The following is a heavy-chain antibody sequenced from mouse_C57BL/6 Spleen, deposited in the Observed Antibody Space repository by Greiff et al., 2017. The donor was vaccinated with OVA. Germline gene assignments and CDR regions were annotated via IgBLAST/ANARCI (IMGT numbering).Heavy chain of an antibody. CDR3: ARSRDYGSSWGFAY. Sequence: VQLQQSGPELVKPGASVKMSCKASGYTFTDYNMHWVKQSHGKSLEWIGYINPNNGGTSYNQKFKGKATLTVNKSSSTAYMELRSLTSEDSAVYDCARSRDYGSSWGFAYWGKGTLVTVSA. J-gene: IGHJ3*01. V-gene: IGHV1-22*01. CDR1: GYTFTDYN. CDR2: INPNNGGT. D-gene: IGHD1-1*01.